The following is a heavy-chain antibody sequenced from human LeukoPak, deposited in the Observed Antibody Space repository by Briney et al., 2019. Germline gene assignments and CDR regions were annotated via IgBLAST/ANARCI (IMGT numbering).Heavy chain of an antibody. CDR2: ITRSGDFV. V-gene: IGHV3-21*01. J-gene: IGHJ4*02. CDR1: GFTFNAYN. Sequence: PGGPLRLSCVASGFTFNAYNMNWVRQAPGKGLEWVSSITRSGDFVFYADSVKGRFTLSRDNAKSSLYLQMNSLRAEDTAVYYCAREYGQHLPLDHWGPGTLVTVSS. CDR3: AREYGQHLPLDH. D-gene: IGHD6-13*01.